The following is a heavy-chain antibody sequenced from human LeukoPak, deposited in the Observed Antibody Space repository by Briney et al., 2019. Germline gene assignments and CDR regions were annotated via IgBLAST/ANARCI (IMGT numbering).Heavy chain of an antibody. D-gene: IGHD3-3*01. CDR1: GGSISSYY. CDR2: IYYSGST. V-gene: IGHV4-59*08. CDR3: ARHQYDFWSGYYGPYYYGMDV. Sequence: PSETLSLTCTVSGGSISSYYWSWIRQPPGKGLEWIGYIYYSGSTNYNPSLKSRVTISVDTSKNQSSLKLSSVTAADTAVYYCARHQYDFWSGYYGPYYYGMDVWGQGTTVTVSS. J-gene: IGHJ6*02.